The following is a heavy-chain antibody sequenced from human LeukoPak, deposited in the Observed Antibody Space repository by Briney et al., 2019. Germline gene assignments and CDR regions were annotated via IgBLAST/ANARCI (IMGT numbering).Heavy chain of an antibody. J-gene: IGHJ4*02. V-gene: IGHV4-39*07. D-gene: IGHD3-10*01. CDR3: ARVLVLWPDY. Sequence: SETLSLTCTVSGGSISSSSYYWGWIRQPPGKGLEWIGSIYYSGSTYYNPSLKSRVTISVDTSKNQFSLKLNSVTAADTAVYYCARVLVLWPDYWGQGTLVTVSS. CDR2: IYYSGST. CDR1: GGSISSSSYY.